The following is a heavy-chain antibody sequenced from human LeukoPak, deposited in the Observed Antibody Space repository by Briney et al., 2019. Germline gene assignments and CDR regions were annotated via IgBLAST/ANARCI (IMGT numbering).Heavy chain of an antibody. Sequence: SETLSLTCTVSGGSISGTTYSWTWIRQPPGKSLEWVGEISPSGNTQYNPSLKSRVTISLDASKSQFYLKLNSVTAADTAVYYCARRVRSADYRLDYWGQGTLVTVSS. J-gene: IGHJ4*02. CDR3: ARRVRSADYRLDY. CDR2: ISPSGNT. CDR1: GGSISGTTYS. V-gene: IGHV4-39*07. D-gene: IGHD4-11*01.